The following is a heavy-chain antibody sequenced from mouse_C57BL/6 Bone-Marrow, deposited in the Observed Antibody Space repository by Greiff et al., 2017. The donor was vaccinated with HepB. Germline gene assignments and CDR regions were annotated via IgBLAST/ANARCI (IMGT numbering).Heavy chain of an antibody. CDR3: ARGSVTTVVADYYAMDY. CDR1: GYTFTSSG. V-gene: IGHV1-81*01. Sequence: QVQLKESGAELARPGASVKLSCKASGYTFTSSGISWVKQRTGQGLEWIGEIYPRSGNTYYNEKFKGKATLTADKSSSTAYMELRSLTSEDSAVYFCARGSVTTVVADYYAMDYWGQGTSVTVSS. D-gene: IGHD1-1*01. J-gene: IGHJ4*01. CDR2: IYPRSGNT.